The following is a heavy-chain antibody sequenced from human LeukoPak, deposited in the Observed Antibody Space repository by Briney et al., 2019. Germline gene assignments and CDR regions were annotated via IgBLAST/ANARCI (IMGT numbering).Heavy chain of an antibody. CDR3: ARDPYSSGWLLEISFDY. D-gene: IGHD6-19*01. V-gene: IGHV1-46*01. J-gene: IGHJ4*02. CDR2: INPSGGST. CDR1: GYTFTSYY. Sequence: ASVKVSCKASGYTFTSYYMHWVRQAPGQGLEWMRIINPSGGSTSYAQKFQGRVTMTRDTSTSTVYMELSSLRSEDTAVYYCARDPYSSGWLLEISFDYWGQGTLVTVSS.